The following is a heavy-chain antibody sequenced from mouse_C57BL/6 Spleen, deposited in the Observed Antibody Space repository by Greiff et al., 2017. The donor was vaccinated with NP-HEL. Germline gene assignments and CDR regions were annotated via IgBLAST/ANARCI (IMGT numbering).Heavy chain of an antibody. D-gene: IGHD2-1*01. CDR1: GYTFTGYW. V-gene: IGHV1-9*01. CDR3: ARGAVYYGNPYYFDY. J-gene: IGHJ2*01. Sequence: QVQLQQSGAELMKPGASVKLSCKATGYTFTGYWIEWVKQRPGHGLEWIGEILPGSGSTNYNEKFKGKATFTADTSSNTAYMQLSSLTTKDSSVYYGARGAVYYGNPYYFDYWGQGTTLTVSA. CDR2: ILPGSGST.